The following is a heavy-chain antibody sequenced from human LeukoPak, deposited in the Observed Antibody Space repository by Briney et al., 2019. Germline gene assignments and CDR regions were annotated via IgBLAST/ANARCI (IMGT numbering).Heavy chain of an antibody. CDR2: IYYSGST. CDR1: GGSISSYY. V-gene: IGHV4-59*01. J-gene: IGHJ6*03. D-gene: IGHD2-2*01. CDR3: ANTVVVPDYYYMDV. Sequence: SETLSLTCTVSGGSISSYYWSWIRQPPGKGLEWIGYIYYSGSTNYNPSLKSRVTISVDTSKNQFSLKLSSVPAADTAVYYCANTVVVPDYYYMDVWGKGTTVTVSS.